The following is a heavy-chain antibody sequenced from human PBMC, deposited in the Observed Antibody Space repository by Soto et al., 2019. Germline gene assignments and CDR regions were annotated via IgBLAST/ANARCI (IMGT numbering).Heavy chain of an antibody. CDR2: INHSGST. CDR3: ARNTFSWGWPRQYNFDY. Sequence: PSETLSLTCAVYGGSFSGYDWRWICQPQGKGLEWIGEINHSGSTNYNPSLKSRVTISVDTSKNQFYLKLSSVTAADTAVYYCARNTFSWGWPRQYNFDYWGEATLVTVAS. D-gene: IGHD3-16*01. V-gene: IGHV4-34*01. J-gene: IGHJ4*02. CDR1: GGSFSGYD.